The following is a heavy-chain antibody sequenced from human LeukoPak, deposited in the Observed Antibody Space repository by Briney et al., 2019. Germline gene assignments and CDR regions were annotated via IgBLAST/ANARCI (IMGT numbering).Heavy chain of an antibody. CDR3: ARGRSITMIVVAFFDI. V-gene: IGHV5-51*01. J-gene: IGHJ3*02. D-gene: IGHD3-22*01. Sequence: GESLKISCKGSGYSFTSYWIGWVRQMPGKGLEWMGIIYPGDSDTRYSPSFQGQVTISADKSISTAYLQWGSLRASDTAMYYCARGRSITMIVVAFFDIWGQGTMVTVSS. CDR2: IYPGDSDT. CDR1: GYSFTSYW.